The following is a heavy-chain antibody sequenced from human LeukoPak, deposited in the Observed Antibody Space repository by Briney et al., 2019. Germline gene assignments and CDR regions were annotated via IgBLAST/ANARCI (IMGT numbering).Heavy chain of an antibody. D-gene: IGHD3-9*01. CDR2: IYSSGNT. CDR1: GASISSSNYY. V-gene: IGHV4-39*02. Sequence: SETLSLTCAVSGASISSSNYYWGWVRQSPGKGLEWIGNIYSSGNTYYNASLKSRVTMYIDTSKNQFSLKLSSVTAADTAVYYCARDNFEKYLDWLSKGINWFDPWGQGTLVTVSS. CDR3: ARDNFEKYLDWLSKGINWFDP. J-gene: IGHJ5*02.